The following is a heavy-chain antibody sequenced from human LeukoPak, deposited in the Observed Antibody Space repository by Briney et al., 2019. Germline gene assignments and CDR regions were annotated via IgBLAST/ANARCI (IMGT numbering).Heavy chain of an antibody. CDR1: GGSISSGNYY. V-gene: IGHV4-61*01. CDR3: AREGLAAAGKGDAFDI. J-gene: IGHJ3*02. D-gene: IGHD6-13*01. Sequence: KPSEALSLTCTVSGGSISSGNYYWSWIRQPPGKGREWIGYIYYSGSTNYNPSLKSRVTISVDTSKNQFSLKLSSVTAADTAVYYCAREGLAAAGKGDAFDIWGQGTMVTVSS. CDR2: IYYSGST.